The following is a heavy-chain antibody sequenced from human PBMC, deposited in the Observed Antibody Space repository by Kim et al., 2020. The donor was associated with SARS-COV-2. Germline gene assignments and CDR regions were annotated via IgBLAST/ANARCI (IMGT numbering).Heavy chain of an antibody. CDR3: AGDCLADNYYYYYMDV. J-gene: IGHJ6*03. V-gene: IGHV7-4-1*02. CDR2: INTNTGNP. Sequence: ASVKVSCKASGYTFTSYAMNWVRQAPGQGLEWMGWINTNTGNPTYAQGFTGRFVFSLDTSVSTAYLQISSLKAEDTAVYYCAGDCLADNYYYYYMDVWGKGPTDTVS. D-gene: IGHD3-16*01. CDR1: GYTFTSYA.